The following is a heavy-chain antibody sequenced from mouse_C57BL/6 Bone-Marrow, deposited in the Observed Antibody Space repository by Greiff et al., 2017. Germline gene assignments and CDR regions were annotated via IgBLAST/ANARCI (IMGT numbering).Heavy chain of an antibody. J-gene: IGHJ1*03. V-gene: IGHV14-4*01. Sequence: VQLQQSGAELVRPGASVKLSCTASGFNIKDDYMHWVKQRPEQGLEWIGWFDPEIGDIEYASKFQGKATLTADTSSNTAYLQLSSPTSEDTAVYCGTTGYYYGSSCHFDVWGKGTTVTVSS. CDR3: TTGYYYGSSCHFDV. D-gene: IGHD1-1*01. CDR1: GFNIKDDY. CDR2: FDPEIGDI.